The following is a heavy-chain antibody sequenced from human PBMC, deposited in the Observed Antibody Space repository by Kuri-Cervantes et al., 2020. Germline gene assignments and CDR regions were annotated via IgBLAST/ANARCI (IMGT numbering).Heavy chain of an antibody. Sequence: ASVKVSCKASGYTFTSYAMHWVRQAPGQRLEWMGWINAGNGNTKYSQKFQGRVTITRDTSASTAYMELSSLRSEDTAVYYCARQFYGSGPFDPWGQGTLVTVSS. J-gene: IGHJ5*02. V-gene: IGHV1-3*01. CDR1: GYTFTSYA. CDR3: ARQFYGSGPFDP. CDR2: INAGNGNT. D-gene: IGHD3-10*01.